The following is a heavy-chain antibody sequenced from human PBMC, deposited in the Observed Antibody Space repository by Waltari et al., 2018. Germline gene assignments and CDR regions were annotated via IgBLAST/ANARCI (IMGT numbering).Heavy chain of an antibody. V-gene: IGHV3-11*01. Sequence: VQLVESGGGLVKPGGSLRLSWAASGLPFSDSYMSWIRQAPGKGLEWLSYISDSGSSPYYADSVKGRFTLSRDNAKNSVYLQMNSLRVEDTAVYYCARSVRSPGDWGQGTLVTVSS. CDR3: ARSVRSPGD. J-gene: IGHJ4*02. CDR2: ISDSGSSP. D-gene: IGHD3-10*02. CDR1: GLPFSDSY.